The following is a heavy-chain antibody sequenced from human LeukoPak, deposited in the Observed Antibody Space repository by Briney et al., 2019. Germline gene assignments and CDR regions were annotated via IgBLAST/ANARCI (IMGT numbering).Heavy chain of an antibody. CDR2: INPNSGGT. D-gene: IGHD2-2*01. CDR3: ARDGSWGSTSYSDY. CDR1: GYTFTGYY. J-gene: IGHJ4*02. Sequence: ASVKDSCKASGYTFTGYYIHWVRQAPGQGLEWMGWINPNSGGTKYEQKFQGRVTMIRDPSITTAYMELTRLTSDDTAVYYCARDGSWGSTSYSDYWGQGTLVTVSS. V-gene: IGHV1-2*02.